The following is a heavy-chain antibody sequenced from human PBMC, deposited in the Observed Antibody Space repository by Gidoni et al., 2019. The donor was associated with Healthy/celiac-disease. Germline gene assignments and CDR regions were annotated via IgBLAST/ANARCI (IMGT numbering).Heavy chain of an antibody. V-gene: IGHV1-18*01. Sequence: QVQLVQSGAEVKKPGASVKVSCKASGYTFTSYGISWLRQAPGQGLEWMGWISAYNGNTNYAQKLQGRVTMTTDTSTSTAYMELRSLRSDDTAVYYCARDFLYYYDSSGYSFGVWFDPWGQGTLVTVSS. CDR2: ISAYNGNT. D-gene: IGHD3-22*01. CDR3: ARDFLYYYDSSGYSFGVWFDP. CDR1: GYTFTSYG. J-gene: IGHJ5*02.